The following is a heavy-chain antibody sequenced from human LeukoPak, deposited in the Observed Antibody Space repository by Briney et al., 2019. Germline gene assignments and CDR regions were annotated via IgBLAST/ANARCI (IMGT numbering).Heavy chain of an antibody. CDR3: ARERRTVTTFLIDY. CDR2: IYYSGST. Sequence: SETLSLTCTVSGGSISSGDYYWSWIRQPPGKGLEWIGYIYYSGSTYYSPSIKSRVTISVDTSKNQFSLKLSSVTAADTAVYYCARERRTVTTFLIDYWGQGTLVTVSS. V-gene: IGHV4-30-4*01. D-gene: IGHD4-11*01. CDR1: GGSISSGDYY. J-gene: IGHJ4*02.